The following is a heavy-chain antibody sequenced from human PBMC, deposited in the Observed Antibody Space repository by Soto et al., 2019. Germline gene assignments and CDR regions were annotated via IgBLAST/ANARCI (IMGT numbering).Heavy chain of an antibody. D-gene: IGHD3-9*01. CDR3: ATYEYFDWLFDY. Sequence: GGSLRLSCAASGFTFSSYGMHWVRQAPGKGLEWVAVISYDGSNKYYADSVKGRFTISRDNSKNTLYLQMNSLRAEDTAVYYCATYEYFDWLFDYWGQGTLVTVSS. V-gene: IGHV3-30*03. CDR1: GFTFSSYG. J-gene: IGHJ4*02. CDR2: ISYDGSNK.